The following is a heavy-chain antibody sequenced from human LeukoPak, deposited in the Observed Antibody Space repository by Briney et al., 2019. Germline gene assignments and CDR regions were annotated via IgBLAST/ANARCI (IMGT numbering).Heavy chain of an antibody. V-gene: IGHV3-30*18. D-gene: IGHD3-10*01. J-gene: IGHJ5*02. CDR2: ISYDGSNK. CDR3: AKKQKKKYFINWFDP. Sequence: PGGSLRLSCAASGFTFSSYGMHWVRQAPGKGLEWVAVISYDGSNKYYADSVKGRFTISRDNSKNTLYLQMNSLRAEDTAVYYCAKKQKKKYFINWFDPWGQGTLVTVSS. CDR1: GFTFSSYG.